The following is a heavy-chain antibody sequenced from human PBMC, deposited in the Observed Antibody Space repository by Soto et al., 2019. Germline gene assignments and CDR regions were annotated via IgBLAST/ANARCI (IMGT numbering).Heavy chain of an antibody. CDR3: ARGGSGWPNWFDP. CDR1: GGSISSSNW. Sequence: PSETLSLTCAVSGGSISSSNWWSWVRQPPGKGLEWIGEIYHSGSTNHNPSPKSRVTISVDKSKNQFSLKLSSVTAADTAVYYCARGGSGWPNWFDPWGQGTLVTVS. CDR2: IYHSGST. D-gene: IGHD6-19*01. V-gene: IGHV4-4*02. J-gene: IGHJ5*02.